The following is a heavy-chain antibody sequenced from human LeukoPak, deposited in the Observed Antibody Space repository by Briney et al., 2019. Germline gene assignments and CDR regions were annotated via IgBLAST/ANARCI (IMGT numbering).Heavy chain of an antibody. CDR1: GFSFSNFG. CDR3: AKDKRGSSGWYDH. V-gene: IGHV3-30*18. Sequence: GRSLRLSCAASGFSFSNFGMHWVRQAPGKGLEWVAVISYDGRNKYFADSVKGRLTISRDNSKNTVYLEMNNLRDEDTAVYYCAKDKRGSSGWYDHWGQGTLVIVSS. J-gene: IGHJ5*02. CDR2: ISYDGRNK. D-gene: IGHD6-19*01.